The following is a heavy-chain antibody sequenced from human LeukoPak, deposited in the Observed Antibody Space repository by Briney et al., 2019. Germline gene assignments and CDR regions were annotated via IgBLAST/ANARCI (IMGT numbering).Heavy chain of an antibody. D-gene: IGHD3-22*01. J-gene: IGHJ4*02. CDR3: ARPRGYYYDSSGYYFAY. Sequence: GGSLRLSCTASGFTFSDYWMTWIRQAPGKGLEWVSYISSSGSSINYADSVKGRFTISRDNSKNTLYLQMNSLRAEDTAVYYCARPRGYYYDSSGYYFAYWGQGTLVTVSS. CDR2: ISSSGSSI. CDR1: GFTFSDYW. V-gene: IGHV3-11*04.